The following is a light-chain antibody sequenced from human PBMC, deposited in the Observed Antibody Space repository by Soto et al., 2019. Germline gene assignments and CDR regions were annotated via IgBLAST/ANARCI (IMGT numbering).Light chain of an antibody. Sequence: QSVLTQPASVSGSPGQSITISCTGPSTDVGTYNLVSWYQQHPGRAPKLIIYEGTKRPSGVSNRFFGSQSGDTASLTISGLQAEDEGDYHYCTYGGSSTFEFGGGTKLTVL. J-gene: IGLJ2*01. CDR3: CTYGGSSTFE. CDR1: STDVGTYNL. V-gene: IGLV2-23*03. CDR2: EGT.